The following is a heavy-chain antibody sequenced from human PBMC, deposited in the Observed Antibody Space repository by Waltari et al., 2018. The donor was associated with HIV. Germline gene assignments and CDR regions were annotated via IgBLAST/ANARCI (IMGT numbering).Heavy chain of an antibody. V-gene: IGHV3-74*01. Sequence: EVQLVESGGGLVQPGGSLRLSCAAFGFTFSSYWITWVRQARGKGLVWVSRINSDGSSTNYADSVKGRFTISRDNAKNTVYLQMNSLRAEDTALYYCASLYNYVWGSPPPFDYWGQGTLVTVSS. CDR2: INSDGSST. CDR3: ASLYNYVWGSPPPFDY. D-gene: IGHD3-16*01. CDR1: GFTFSSYW. J-gene: IGHJ4*02.